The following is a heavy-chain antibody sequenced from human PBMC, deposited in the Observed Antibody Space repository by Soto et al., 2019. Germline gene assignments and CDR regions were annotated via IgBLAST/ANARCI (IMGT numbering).Heavy chain of an antibody. J-gene: IGHJ4*02. CDR3: ARAQGGYSGSYRFDY. D-gene: IGHD1-26*01. V-gene: IGHV1-3*01. CDR1: GYTFTSYA. Sequence: GASVKVSCKASGYTFTSYAMHWVRQAPGQRLEWMGWINAGNGNTKYSQKFQGRVTITRDTSASTAYMELSSLRSEDTAIYYCARAQGGYSGSYRFDYWGQGPLVTVSS. CDR2: INAGNGNT.